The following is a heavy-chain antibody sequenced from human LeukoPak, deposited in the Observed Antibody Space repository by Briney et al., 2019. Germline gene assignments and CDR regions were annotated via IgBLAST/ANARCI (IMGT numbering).Heavy chain of an antibody. CDR2: INQDGSVK. CDR3: ARDDAPDYGDFELFGY. J-gene: IGHJ4*02. V-gene: IGHV3-7*05. D-gene: IGHD4-17*01. Sequence: GRSLRLSCAASGFTFSNYGMHWVRQAPGKGLEWVANINQDGSVKYYVDSVKGRFTISRDNAKNSFYLQMNSLRAEDTAVYFCARDDAPDYGDFELFGYWGQGTLVTVSS. CDR1: GFTFSNYG.